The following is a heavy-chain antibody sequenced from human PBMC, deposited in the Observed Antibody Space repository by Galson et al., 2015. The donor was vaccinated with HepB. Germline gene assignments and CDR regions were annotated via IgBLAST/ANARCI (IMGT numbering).Heavy chain of an antibody. D-gene: IGHD6-19*01. Sequence: SLRLSCAASGFTFSSYAMSCVRQAPGKGLEWVSAIRGSGGSTYYADSVKGRFTISRDNSKNTLYLQMNSLRAEDTAVYYCAKDLNQLAVKSSGWFDYWGQGTLVTVSS. CDR2: IRGSGGST. CDR1: GFTFSSYA. CDR3: AKDLNQLAVKSSGWFDY. J-gene: IGHJ4*02. V-gene: IGHV3-23*01.